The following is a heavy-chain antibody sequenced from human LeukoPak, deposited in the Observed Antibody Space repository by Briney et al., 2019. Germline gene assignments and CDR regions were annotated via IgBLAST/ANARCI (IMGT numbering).Heavy chain of an antibody. D-gene: IGHD3-22*01. J-gene: IGHJ4*02. CDR2: FDPEDGET. V-gene: IGHV1-24*01. CDR1: GYTFTGYY. Sequence: ASVKVSCKASGYTFTGYYMHWVRQAPGKGLEWMGGFDPEDGETIYAQKFQGRVTMTEDTSTDTAYMELSSLRSEDTAVYYCATTGGSSGYYLDYWGQGTLVTVSS. CDR3: ATTGGSSGYYLDY.